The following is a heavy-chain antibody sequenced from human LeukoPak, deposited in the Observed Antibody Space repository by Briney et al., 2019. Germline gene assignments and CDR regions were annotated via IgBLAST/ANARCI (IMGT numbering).Heavy chain of an antibody. CDR2: IIPVFGTA. CDR1: GSSFSTHT. CDR3: AASPATSLYYYMDV. Sequence: SVKVSCKASGSSFSTHTIHWERQTPGQGLEWMGGIIPVFGTANYAQKFQGRVTITADESTSTVYMELGSLRSDDTAVYYCAASPATSLYYYMDVWGQGTTVTVSS. J-gene: IGHJ6*03. V-gene: IGHV1-69*01.